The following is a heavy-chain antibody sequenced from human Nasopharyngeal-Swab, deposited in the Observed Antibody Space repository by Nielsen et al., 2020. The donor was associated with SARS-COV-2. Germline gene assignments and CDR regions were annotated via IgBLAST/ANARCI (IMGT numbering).Heavy chain of an antibody. D-gene: IGHD6-13*01. CDR3: ARLGSSSWYANWFDP. CDR2: IYSGGST. J-gene: IGHJ5*02. V-gene: IGHV3-53*01. Sequence: WIRQPPGKGLEWVSVIYSGGSTYYAASVKGRFTISRDNSKNTLYLQMNSLRAEDTAVYYCARLGSSSWYANWFDPWGQGTLVTVSS.